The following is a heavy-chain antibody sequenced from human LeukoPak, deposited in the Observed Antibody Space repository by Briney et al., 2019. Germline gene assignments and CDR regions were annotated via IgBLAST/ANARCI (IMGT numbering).Heavy chain of an antibody. CDR1: GYTFTGYY. D-gene: IGHD3-3*01. Sequence: ASVKVSCKASGYTFTGYYMHWVRQAPGQGLEWMGWINPNSGGTNYAQKFQGRVTMTRDTSISTAYMELSRLRSDDTAVYYCARDDHYDFWSGYYSDDYYYYYMDVWGKGTTVTVPS. CDR2: INPNSGGT. CDR3: ARDDHYDFWSGYYSDDYYYYYMDV. V-gene: IGHV1-2*02. J-gene: IGHJ6*03.